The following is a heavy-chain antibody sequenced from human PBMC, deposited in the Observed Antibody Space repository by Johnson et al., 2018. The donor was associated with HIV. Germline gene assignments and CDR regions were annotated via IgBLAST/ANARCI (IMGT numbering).Heavy chain of an antibody. V-gene: IGHV3-15*01. J-gene: IGHJ3*02. Sequence: VQLVESGGGLVKPGGSLRLSCAASGFTFSNAWMNWVRQAPGKGLEWVGRIQSKTDGGTTDYAAPVKGRFTISRDDSKNTLSLQMNRLKTEDTAVYYCTTRRVVGATPTPDDAFDIWGQGTMVTVSS. CDR2: IQSKTDGGTT. CDR3: TTRRVVGATPTPDDAFDI. CDR1: GFTFSNAW. D-gene: IGHD1-26*01.